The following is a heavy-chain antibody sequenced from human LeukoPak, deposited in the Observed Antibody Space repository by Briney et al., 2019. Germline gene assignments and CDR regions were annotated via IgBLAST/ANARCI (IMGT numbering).Heavy chain of an antibody. CDR1: GFTFSSYA. CDR2: ISGSGGST. CDR3: AKSLSSTSRRVYHGMDV. D-gene: IGHD2-2*01. V-gene: IGHV3-23*01. J-gene: IGHJ6*02. Sequence: GGSLRLSCAASGFTFSSYAMSWVRQAPGKWLEWVSAISGSGGSTYYADSVKGRFTISRDNSKNTLYLQMNSLRAEDTAVYYCAKSLSSTSRRVYHGMDVWGQGTTVTVSS.